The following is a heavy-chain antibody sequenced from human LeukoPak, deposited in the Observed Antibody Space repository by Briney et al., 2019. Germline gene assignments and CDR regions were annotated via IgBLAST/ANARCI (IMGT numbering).Heavy chain of an antibody. CDR1: GFTFSTYA. D-gene: IGHD1-26*01. CDR2: ISGSGDST. V-gene: IGHV3-23*01. CDR3: ARDGGSYLQPADY. Sequence: GGSLRLSCAASGFTFSTYAMTWVRQAPGKGLEWVSSISGSGDSTYYADSVKGRFSISRDNSKNTLYLQMNSLRAADTAVYHCARDGGSYLQPADYWGQGTLVTVSS. J-gene: IGHJ4*02.